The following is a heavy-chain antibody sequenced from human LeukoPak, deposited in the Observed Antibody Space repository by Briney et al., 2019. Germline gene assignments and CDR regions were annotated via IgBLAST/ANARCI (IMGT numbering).Heavy chain of an antibody. CDR3: PRRIAARREFDY. Sequence: GGCLRLSCAASGFIFSSYNMNWVRQTPGKGLEYVSGISTNGGSIYYADSVKGRFTISRDNSKNMLYLQMTSLRAEDTAVYYCPRRIAARREFDYWGQGTLVTVSS. D-gene: IGHD6-6*01. J-gene: IGHJ4*02. V-gene: IGHV3-64*02. CDR2: ISTNGGSI. CDR1: GFIFSSYN.